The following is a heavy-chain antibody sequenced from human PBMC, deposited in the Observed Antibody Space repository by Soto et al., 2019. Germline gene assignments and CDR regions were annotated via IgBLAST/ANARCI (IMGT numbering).Heavy chain of an antibody. CDR1: GYTFTSYA. CDR2: INAGNGNT. D-gene: IGHD2-15*01. Sequence: ASVKVSCKASGYTFTSYAMHWVRQAPGQRLEWMGWINAGNGNTKYSQKFQGRVTITRDTSASTAYMELSSLRSEDTAVYYCARPTMLVAGLTHGPFYYWGQGTLVPVSS. CDR3: ARPTMLVAGLTHGPFYY. V-gene: IGHV1-3*01. J-gene: IGHJ4*02.